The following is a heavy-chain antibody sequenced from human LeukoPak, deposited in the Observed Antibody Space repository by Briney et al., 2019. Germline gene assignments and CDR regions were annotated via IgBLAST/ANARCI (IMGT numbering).Heavy chain of an antibody. D-gene: IGHD2-21*02. CDR3: ARDLSGGDYTAFDV. V-gene: IGHV3-72*01. CDR1: GFIFSDHH. CDR2: SRNRARGSTT. Sequence: GGSLRLSCAASGFIFSDHHMDWVREAPGKGLKWIGRSRNRARGSTTEYAASVKGRFTISRDDSKNSLSLHMNSLNTEDTAVYYCARDLSGGDYTAFDVWGQGTMVTVSS. J-gene: IGHJ3*01.